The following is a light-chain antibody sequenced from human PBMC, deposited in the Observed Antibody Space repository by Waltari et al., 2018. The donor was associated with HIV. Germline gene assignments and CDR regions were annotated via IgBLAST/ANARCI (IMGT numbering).Light chain of an antibody. CDR3: AAWDESLNAWV. CDR1: RCNIGSNA. CDR2: SNN. V-gene: IGLV1-44*01. J-gene: IGLJ3*02. Sequence: QSVLPQPTSASGTPGQRVTIYCSGSRCNIGSNAGNWYQQVPGTAPKFLMYSNNKLPSGVPDRFSGSKSGTSASLAISGLQSDYEADYYCAAWDESLNAWVFGGGTRLTVL.